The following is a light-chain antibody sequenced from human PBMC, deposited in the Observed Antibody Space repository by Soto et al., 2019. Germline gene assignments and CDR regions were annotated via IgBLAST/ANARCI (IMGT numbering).Light chain of an antibody. CDR1: QSVRNY. V-gene: IGKV3-11*01. J-gene: IGKJ5*01. CDR3: QQRSSWPIT. CDR2: DTS. Sequence: EIVLTQSPAILSLSPGERATLFCRASQSVRNYVIWYQQKPGQAPRLLIYDTSIRATGIPARFSGSGSGTDYTLPISSLESADFAVYYCQQRSSWPITFGQGTRLEIK.